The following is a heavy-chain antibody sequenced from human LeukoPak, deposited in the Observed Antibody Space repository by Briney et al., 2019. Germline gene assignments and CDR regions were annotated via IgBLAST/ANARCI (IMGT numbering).Heavy chain of an antibody. Sequence: PAETLSLTCTVSGYSITNGFHWVWIRQPPGKGLEWIGYIYYSGSTNYNPSLKSRVTISVDTSKNQFSLKLSSVTAADTAVYYCAYSSGYSSSWYQFDLWGRGTLVTVSS. D-gene: IGHD6-13*01. CDR1: GYSITNGFH. J-gene: IGHJ2*01. CDR2: IYYSGST. V-gene: IGHV4-61*01. CDR3: AYSSGYSSSWYQFDL.